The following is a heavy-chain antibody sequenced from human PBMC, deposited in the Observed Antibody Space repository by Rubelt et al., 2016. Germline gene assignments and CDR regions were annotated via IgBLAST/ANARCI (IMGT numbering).Heavy chain of an antibody. D-gene: IGHD2-2*01. CDR1: GGSFSDYR. V-gene: IGHV4-34*02. J-gene: IGHJ1*01. CDR2: INHYGGT. Sequence: QVHLQQWGAGLLKPSETLSLTCAVSGGSFSDYRWSWIRQSPGKGLEWIGEINHYGGTNYNPSLARRVTISIDTSKNEFSLKVTSVTAADTAVYYCASFKPEVEPAASEFFHHWGQGTLVSVSS. CDR3: ASFKPEVEPAASEFFHH.